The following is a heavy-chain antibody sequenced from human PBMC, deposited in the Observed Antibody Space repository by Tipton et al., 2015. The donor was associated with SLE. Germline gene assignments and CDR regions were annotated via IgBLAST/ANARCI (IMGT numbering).Heavy chain of an antibody. CDR1: GGSIGSGGYP. CDR2: VYHSGSA. CDR3: SRQKLQPGGDFFDY. Sequence: TLSLTCAVSGGSIGSGGYPWNWIRQPPGKGLEWIGYVYHSGSAYYNPSLKSRLVMSVDTSNSHFSLRLNSVTAADTAVYYCSRQKLQPGGDFFDYWGQGIQVTVSS. V-gene: IGHV4-30-2*05. D-gene: IGHD5-18*01. J-gene: IGHJ4*02.